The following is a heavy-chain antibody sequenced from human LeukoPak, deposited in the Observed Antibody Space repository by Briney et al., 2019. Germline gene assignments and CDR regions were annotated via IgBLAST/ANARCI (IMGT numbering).Heavy chain of an antibody. CDR3: ARGPYYYGSGSYFDY. CDR2: ISAYNGNT. CDR1: GYTFTSYG. D-gene: IGHD3-10*01. V-gene: IGHV1-18*01. J-gene: IGHJ4*02. Sequence: GASVKVSCKASGYTFTSYGISWVRQAPGQGPEWMGWISAYNGNTNYAQKLQGRVTMTTDTSTSTAYMELRSLRSDDTAVYYCARGPYYYGSGSYFDYWGQGTLVTVSS.